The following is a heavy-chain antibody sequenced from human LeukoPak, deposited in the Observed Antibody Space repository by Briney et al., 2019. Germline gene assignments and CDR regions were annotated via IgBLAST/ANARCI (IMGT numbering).Heavy chain of an antibody. J-gene: IGHJ4*02. Sequence: GGSLRLSCAASGVTLNNYAMNWVRQAPGKGLEWVSLISSSGDATYYADSVQGRFTISRDNSRNTLYLHIDSLRVEDTATYYCARGTTDLDYWGQGTRVIVSS. CDR2: ISSSGDAT. CDR1: GVTLNNYA. CDR3: ARGTTDLDY. V-gene: IGHV3-23*01. D-gene: IGHD1-14*01.